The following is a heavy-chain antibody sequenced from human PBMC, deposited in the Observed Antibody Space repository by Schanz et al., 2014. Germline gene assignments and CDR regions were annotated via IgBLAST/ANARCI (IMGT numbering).Heavy chain of an antibody. V-gene: IGHV3-21*02. Sequence: EVELVESGGGLVQPGGSLRLSCVASGFAFSSFAMTWVRQAPGKGLEWVSYVSRSTPDIYYADSVKGRFTMSRDNAKNSLFLQMNSLRAEDTAVYYCLAPDYGMDVWGQGTTVTVSS. CDR1: GFAFSSFA. J-gene: IGHJ6*02. CDR3: LAPDYGMDV. CDR2: VSRSTPDI.